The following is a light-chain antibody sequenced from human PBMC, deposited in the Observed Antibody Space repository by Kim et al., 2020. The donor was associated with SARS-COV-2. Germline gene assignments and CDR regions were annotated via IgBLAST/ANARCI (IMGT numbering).Light chain of an antibody. CDR1: QSVSSSY. CDR3: QQYGSSPWT. J-gene: IGKJ1*01. V-gene: IGKV3-20*01. Sequence: APGERATPSCRASQSVSSSYLAWYQQKPGQAPRLLIYGASSRATGIPDRFSGSGSATDFTLTISRLGPEDFAVYYCQQYGSSPWTFGQGTKVDIK. CDR2: GAS.